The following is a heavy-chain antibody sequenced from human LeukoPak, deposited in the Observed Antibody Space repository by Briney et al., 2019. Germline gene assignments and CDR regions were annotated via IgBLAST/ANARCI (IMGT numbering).Heavy chain of an antibody. D-gene: IGHD6-19*01. Sequence: SETLSLTCAVSGGSISSSNWWSWVRQPPGKGLEWIGEVYHSGSTNYNPSLKSRVTISVDKSKNQFSLKLSSVTAADTAVYYCAREQWLVYYFDYWGQGTLVTVSS. V-gene: IGHV4-4*02. CDR2: VYHSGST. CDR1: GGSISSSNW. CDR3: AREQWLVYYFDY. J-gene: IGHJ4*02.